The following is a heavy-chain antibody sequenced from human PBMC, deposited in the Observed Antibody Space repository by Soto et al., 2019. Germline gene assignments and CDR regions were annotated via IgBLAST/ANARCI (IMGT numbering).Heavy chain of an antibody. J-gene: IGHJ6*02. CDR2: MKGKIDGGTI. CDR1: GFSFSNAW. CDR3: TTEGDV. Sequence: EVQLVESGGGLVKPGGSLRLSCTASGFSFSNAWLSWVRQVPGKGLEWVGRMKGKIDGGTIENSGSVKGRFTISRDDSKNTLYLQMNSLKTEDTAVYYCTTEGDVWGQGTTVTVSS. V-gene: IGHV3-15*01.